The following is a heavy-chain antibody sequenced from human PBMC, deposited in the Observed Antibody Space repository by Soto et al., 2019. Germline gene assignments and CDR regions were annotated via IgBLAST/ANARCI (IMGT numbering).Heavy chain of an antibody. V-gene: IGHV3-33*01. CDR1: GFTFSSYG. Sequence: GGSLRLSCAASGFTFSSYGMHWVRQAPGKGLEWVAVIWYDGSNKYYADSVKGRFTISRDNSKNTLYLQMNSLRAEDTAVYYCASGPDGWLVTTWGQGTLVTVSS. CDR2: IWYDGSNK. CDR3: ASGPDGWLVTT. D-gene: IGHD6-19*01. J-gene: IGHJ5*02.